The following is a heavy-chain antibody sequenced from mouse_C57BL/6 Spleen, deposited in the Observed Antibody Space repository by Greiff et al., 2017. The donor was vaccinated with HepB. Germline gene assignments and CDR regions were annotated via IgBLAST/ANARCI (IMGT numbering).Heavy chain of an antibody. CDR2: IYPGDGDT. Sequence: VQGVESGPELVKPGASVKISCKASGYAFSSSWMNWVKQRPGKGLEWIGRIYPGDGDTNYNGKFKGKATLTADKSSSTAYMQLSSLTSEDSAVYFCARSVYYYGSDYFDYWGQGTTLTVSS. V-gene: IGHV1-82*01. J-gene: IGHJ2*01. D-gene: IGHD1-1*01. CDR3: ARSVYYYGSDYFDY. CDR1: GYAFSSSW.